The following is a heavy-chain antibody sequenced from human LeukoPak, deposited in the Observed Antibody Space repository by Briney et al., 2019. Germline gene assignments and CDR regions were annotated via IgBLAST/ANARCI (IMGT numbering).Heavy chain of an antibody. CDR3: ARRLSVDTAMVTYYYYGMDV. J-gene: IGHJ6*02. V-gene: IGHV3-30-3*01. CDR1: GFTFSSYA. Sequence: PGGSLRLSCAASGFTFSSYAMHWVRQAPGKGLEWVAVISYDGSNKYYADSVKGRFTISRDNSKNTLYLQMNSLRAEDTAVYYCARRLSVDTAMVTYYYYGMDVWGQGTTVTVSS. D-gene: IGHD5-18*01. CDR2: ISYDGSNK.